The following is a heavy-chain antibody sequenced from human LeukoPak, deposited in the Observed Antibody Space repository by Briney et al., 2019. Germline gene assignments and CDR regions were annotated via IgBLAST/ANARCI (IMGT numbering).Heavy chain of an antibody. D-gene: IGHD3-9*01. CDR2: IYYTGST. Sequence: SETLSLTCTVSGGSIRSHYWSWIRQPPGKGLEWTGYIYYTGSTNYNPSLKSRVTISVDTSKNQFSLNLNSVTAADTAVYYCASLTGYYEPRFDYWGQGTLVTVSS. CDR1: GGSIRSHY. CDR3: ASLTGYYEPRFDY. V-gene: IGHV4-59*11. J-gene: IGHJ4*02.